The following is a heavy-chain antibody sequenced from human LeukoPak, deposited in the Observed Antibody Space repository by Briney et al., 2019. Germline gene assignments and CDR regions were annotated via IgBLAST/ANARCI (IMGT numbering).Heavy chain of an antibody. CDR3: ARSNYYGSGSYRYYFDY. CDR1: GYTFTGYY. CDR2: INPNSGGT. J-gene: IGHJ4*02. V-gene: IGHV1-2*02. Sequence: ASVKVSCKASGYTFTGYYMHWVRQPPGRGLEWMGWINPNSGGTNYAQKFQGRVTMTRDTSISTAYMELSRLRSDDTAVYYCARSNYYGSGSYRYYFDYWGQGTLVTVSS. D-gene: IGHD3-10*01.